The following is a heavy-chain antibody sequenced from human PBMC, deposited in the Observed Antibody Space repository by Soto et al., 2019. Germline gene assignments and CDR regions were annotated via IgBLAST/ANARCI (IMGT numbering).Heavy chain of an antibody. V-gene: IGHV1-3*01. CDR1: GYTFTSYG. CDR2: INAANGDT. J-gene: IGHJ5*02. Sequence: QVQLVQSGTEVKKPGASVKVSCKASGYTFTSYGIHWVRQAPGQRLEWMGWINAANGDTKYSPKFQGRVNITRDKSASTAYMELSSLRSEDTAVYYCVRRHVSATGIDWFDPWGQGTLVTVSS. D-gene: IGHD6-13*01. CDR3: VRRHVSATGIDWFDP.